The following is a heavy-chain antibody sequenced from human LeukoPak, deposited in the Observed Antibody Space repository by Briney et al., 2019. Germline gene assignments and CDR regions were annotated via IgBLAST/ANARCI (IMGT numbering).Heavy chain of an antibody. CDR3: ARDRRVPTAIDY. CDR2: INPNSGGT. Sequence: ASVKVSCKASGYTFTGYYMHWVRQAPGQGLEWVGWINPNSGGTNYAQKFQGRVTMTRDTSISTAYMELSRPRSDDTAVYYCARDRRVPTAIDYWGQGTLVTVSS. D-gene: IGHD2-21*02. J-gene: IGHJ4*02. V-gene: IGHV1-2*02. CDR1: GYTFTGYY.